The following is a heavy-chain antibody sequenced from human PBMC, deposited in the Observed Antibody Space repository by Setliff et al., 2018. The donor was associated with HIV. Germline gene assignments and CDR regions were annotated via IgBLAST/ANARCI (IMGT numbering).Heavy chain of an antibody. Sequence: PGGSLRLSCAASGFTFSSYSMNWVRQAPGKGLEWVSSISSSSSYIYYADSVKGRFSISRDNSNNTLYLQINSLRVEDTAVYFCAPHMGIHWGRGTQVTVSS. CDR1: GFTFSSYS. D-gene: IGHD1-26*01. V-gene: IGHV3-21*01. CDR2: ISSSSSYI. J-gene: IGHJ4*02. CDR3: APHMGIH.